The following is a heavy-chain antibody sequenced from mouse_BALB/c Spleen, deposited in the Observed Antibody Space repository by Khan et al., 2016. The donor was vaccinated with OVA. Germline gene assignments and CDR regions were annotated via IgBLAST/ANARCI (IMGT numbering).Heavy chain of an antibody. J-gene: IGHJ1*01. CDR3: ARRIV. V-gene: IGHV3-2*02. Sequence: EVQLQESGPGLVKPSQSLSLTCTVTGYSITSDYAWNWIRQFPGNKLEWMGYITYSGSTSYNPFLKSRISITRDTSKNQFFLQLKSVTTEDTATYYCARRIVWGAGTTVTVSS. CDR2: ITYSGST. CDR1: GYSITSDYA.